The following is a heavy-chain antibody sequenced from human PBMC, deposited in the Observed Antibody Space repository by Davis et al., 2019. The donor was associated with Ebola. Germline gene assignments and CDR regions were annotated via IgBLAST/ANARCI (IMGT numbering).Heavy chain of an antibody. CDR3: ARGTNGYNPGGYFDS. D-gene: IGHD5-24*01. Sequence: GESLKISCKASGYSFPSYWLVWVRQMPGKGLECMGIIFPGDSETRYSPSFQGQVTISADKSITTASLQWSSLKASDTAIYYCARGTNGYNPGGYFDSWGQGTLVTVSS. J-gene: IGHJ4*02. V-gene: IGHV5-51*01. CDR2: IFPGDSET. CDR1: GYSFPSYW.